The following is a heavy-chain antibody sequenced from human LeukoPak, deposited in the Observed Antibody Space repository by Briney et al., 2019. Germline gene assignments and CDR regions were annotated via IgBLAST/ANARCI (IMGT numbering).Heavy chain of an antibody. Sequence: SETLSLICTVSGYSIRTDYYWGWIRQPPGKGPQWIGTINKSGNTYYNPSLRSRVTISVDTSKNQFSLKVRYMTAADTAVYYCARVPGVYYDSLTGYGSGWFDPWSRGTLVTVSS. CDR3: ARVPGVYYDSLTGYGSGWFDP. CDR1: GYSIRTDYY. D-gene: IGHD3-9*01. J-gene: IGHJ5*02. V-gene: IGHV4-38-2*02. CDR2: INKSGNT.